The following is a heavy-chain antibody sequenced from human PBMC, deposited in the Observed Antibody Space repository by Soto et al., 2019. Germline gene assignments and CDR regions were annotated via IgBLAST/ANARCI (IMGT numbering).Heavy chain of an antibody. V-gene: IGHV3-48*03. CDR2: ISSSGSTI. CDR3: ARRGGWELLSQLYYYYYYGMDV. D-gene: IGHD1-26*01. J-gene: IGHJ6*02. CDR1: GFTFSSYE. Sequence: GGSLRLSCAASGFTFSSYEMNWVRQAPGKGLEWVSYISSSGSTIYYADSVKGRFTISRDNAKNSLYLQMNSLRAEDTAVYYCARRGGWELLSQLYYYYYYGMDVWGQGPTVTVSS.